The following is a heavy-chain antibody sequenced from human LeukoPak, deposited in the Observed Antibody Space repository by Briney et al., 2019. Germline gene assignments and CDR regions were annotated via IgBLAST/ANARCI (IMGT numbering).Heavy chain of an antibody. Sequence: GALRLSCAASGFTFSNNAMSWVRQAPGKGLEWVSTVSGSGGSTYYADSVKGRFTISRDNSKNTLYLQMNSLRAEDAAVYYCAKGQNSYSSSWPTPDYWGQGTLVTVSS. CDR1: GFTFSNNA. V-gene: IGHV3-23*01. D-gene: IGHD6-13*01. CDR3: AKGQNSYSSSWPTPDY. CDR2: VSGSGGST. J-gene: IGHJ4*02.